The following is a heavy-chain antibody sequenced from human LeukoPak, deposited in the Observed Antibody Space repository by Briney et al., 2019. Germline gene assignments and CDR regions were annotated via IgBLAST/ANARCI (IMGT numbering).Heavy chain of an antibody. Sequence: GGSLRLSCAASGFTVSSNYVSWVRQAPGKGLEWLSVIYSGGSTYYADSVKGRFTISRDNSKNTLYLQMNSLRAEDTAVYYCARGAHYDFWSGYNNWFDPWGQGTLVTVSS. J-gene: IGHJ5*02. CDR1: GFTVSSNY. D-gene: IGHD3-3*01. CDR2: IYSGGST. CDR3: ARGAHYDFWSGYNNWFDP. V-gene: IGHV3-53*01.